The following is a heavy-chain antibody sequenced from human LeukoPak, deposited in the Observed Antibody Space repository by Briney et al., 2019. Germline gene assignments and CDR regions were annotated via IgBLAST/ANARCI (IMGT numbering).Heavy chain of an antibody. CDR2: INTNTGNP. J-gene: IGHJ6*02. CDR1: GYTFTSYA. V-gene: IGHV7-4-1*02. D-gene: IGHD3-22*01. CDR3: AREKGAYDSRRFYGMDV. Sequence: GASVKVSCKASGYTFTSYAMNWVRQAPGQGLEWMGWINTNTGNPTYAQGFTGRFVFSLDTSVSTAYLQISSLKAEDTAVYYCAREKGAYDSRRFYGMDVWGQGTTVTVS.